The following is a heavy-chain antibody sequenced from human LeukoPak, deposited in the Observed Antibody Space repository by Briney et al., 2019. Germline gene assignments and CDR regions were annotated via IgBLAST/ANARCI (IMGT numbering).Heavy chain of an antibody. CDR2: IYSGGST. J-gene: IGHJ6*02. Sequence: GGSLRLSRAASGFTVSSNYMSWVRQAPGKGLEWVSVIYSGGSTYYADSVKGRFTISRDNSKNTLYLQMNSLRAEDTAVYYCAKDRSSSLDVWGQGTTVTVSS. CDR1: GFTVSSNY. V-gene: IGHV3-53*01. CDR3: AKDRSSSLDV. D-gene: IGHD6-13*01.